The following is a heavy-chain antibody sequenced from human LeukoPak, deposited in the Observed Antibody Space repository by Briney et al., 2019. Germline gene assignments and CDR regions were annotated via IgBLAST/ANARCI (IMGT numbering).Heavy chain of an antibody. V-gene: IGHV1-18*01. D-gene: IGHD3-10*02. CDR1: GYTFTSYG. Sequence: GASVKVSCKASGYTFTSYGLSWVRQAPGQGLEWMGWISAYNGNTNYAQKLQGRVTMTTDTSTSTAYMELRSLRSDDTAVYYCARDLVRGVFYYYYYMDVWGKGTTVTVSS. CDR2: ISAYNGNT. CDR3: ARDLVRGVFYYYYYMDV. J-gene: IGHJ6*03.